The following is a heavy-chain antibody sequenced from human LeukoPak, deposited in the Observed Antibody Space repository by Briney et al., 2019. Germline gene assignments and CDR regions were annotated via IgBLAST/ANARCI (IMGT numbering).Heavy chain of an antibody. D-gene: IGHD2-2*01. CDR1: GYSFTSYW. CDR3: ARHSVPAGDAFDI. J-gene: IGHJ3*02. CDR2: IYPGDSDT. Sequence: GESLKISCKGSGYSFTSYWIGWVRQMPGKGLEWMGIIYPGDSDTRYSPSFQGQVTITADKSISTAYLQWSSLKASYTAMYYCARHSVPAGDAFDIWGQGTMVTVSS. V-gene: IGHV5-51*01.